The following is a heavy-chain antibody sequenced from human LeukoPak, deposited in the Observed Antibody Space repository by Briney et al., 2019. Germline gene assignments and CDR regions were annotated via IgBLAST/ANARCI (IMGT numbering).Heavy chain of an antibody. CDR2: ISYDGSNK. CDR1: GFTFSSYG. CDR3: AKSHHVTAIDY. D-gene: IGHD2-21*02. Sequence: GGSLRLSCAASGFTFSSYGMHWVRQAPGKGLEWVAVISYDGSNKYYADSVKGRFTISRDNSKNTLYLQMNSLRADDTAVYYCAKSHHVTAIDYWGQGTLVTVSS. J-gene: IGHJ4*02. V-gene: IGHV3-30*18.